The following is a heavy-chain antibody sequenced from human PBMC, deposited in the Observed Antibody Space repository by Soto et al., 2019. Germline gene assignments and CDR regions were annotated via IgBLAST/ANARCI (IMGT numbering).Heavy chain of an antibody. J-gene: IGHJ4*02. V-gene: IGHV4-30-2*01. CDR3: ARVPVR. CDR1: GGSISSGGYS. CDR2: IYKSGGT. Sequence: SETLSLTCAVSGGSISSGGYSWSWIRQQPGKGLELIGYIYKSGGTYYNPSLKSRLTMSVDRSKNQFSLRLSSVPAADTAVYYCARVPVRWGQGTLVTVSS.